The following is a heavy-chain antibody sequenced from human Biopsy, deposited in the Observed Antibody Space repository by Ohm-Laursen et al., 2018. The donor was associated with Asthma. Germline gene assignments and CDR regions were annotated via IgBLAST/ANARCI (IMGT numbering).Heavy chain of an antibody. D-gene: IGHD6-19*01. J-gene: IGHJ4*02. V-gene: IGHV3-53*01. CDR3: ARGDSSGWSHYYFDY. CDR1: GFTVSRDH. Sequence: GSLRLSCAASGFTVSRDHMFWVRQAPGKGLEWVSVIYSGGTSDTADSVRGRFTISRDFYKNTLYLQMDSLRAEDTAVYYCARGDSSGWSHYYFDYWGQGTLVTVPS. CDR2: IYSGGTS.